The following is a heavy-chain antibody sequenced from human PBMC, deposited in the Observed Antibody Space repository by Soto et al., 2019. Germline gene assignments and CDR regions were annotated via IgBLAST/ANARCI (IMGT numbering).Heavy chain of an antibody. Sequence: EVQLVESGGGLVQPGGSLRLSCAASGFTFSSYEMNWVRQAPGKGLEWVSYISSSGSTIYYADSVKGRFTISRDNAKNSLYLQMNRLRAEDTAVYYCARRGYSYGSNWFDPWGHGTLVTVSS. D-gene: IGHD5-18*01. CDR1: GFTFSSYE. V-gene: IGHV3-48*03. CDR2: ISSSGSTI. J-gene: IGHJ5*02. CDR3: ARRGYSYGSNWFDP.